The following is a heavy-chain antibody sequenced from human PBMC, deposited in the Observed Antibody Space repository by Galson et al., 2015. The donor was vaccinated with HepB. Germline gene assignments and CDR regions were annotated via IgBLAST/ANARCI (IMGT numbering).Heavy chain of an antibody. CDR2: IYYTGTI. V-gene: IGHV4-39*01. J-gene: IGHJ4*02. D-gene: IGHD2-2*01. CDR3: ARHESESKTYAADN. CDR1: GGSTSSNTYY. Sequence: ETLSLTCAVFGGSTSSNTYYWSWIRQPPGRGLEWIGSIYYTGTIHYNPSFKSRVTIFADTSKNEVSMKLRSVTAADTAVYYCARHESESKTYAADNWGQGTLVTVSS.